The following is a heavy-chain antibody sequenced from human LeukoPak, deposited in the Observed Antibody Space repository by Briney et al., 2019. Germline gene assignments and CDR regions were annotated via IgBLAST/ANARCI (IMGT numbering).Heavy chain of an antibody. CDR1: GGSFSGYY. J-gene: IGHJ3*02. CDR2: INHSGST. Sequence: SETLSLTCAVYGGSFSGYYWSWIRQPPGKGLKGMGEINHSGSTNYNPSLKSRVTISVDTSKNQFSLKLSSVTAADTAVYYCARTPRYDYIWGSYRYTGDSAFDIWGQGTMVTVSS. D-gene: IGHD3-16*02. CDR3: ARTPRYDYIWGSYRYTGDSAFDI. V-gene: IGHV4-34*01.